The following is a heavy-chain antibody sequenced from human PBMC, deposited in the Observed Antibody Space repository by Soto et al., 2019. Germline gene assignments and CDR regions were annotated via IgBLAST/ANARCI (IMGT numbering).Heavy chain of an antibody. Sequence: ASVKVSCKASGYTFTSYYMHWVRQAPGQGLEWMGIINPSGGSTSYAQKFQGRVTMTRDTSTSTVYMELSSLRSEDTAVYYCERSYDYDCSGCLPFFYYYGMDVWGQGTMVTVSS. V-gene: IGHV1-46*01. CDR2: INPSGGST. D-gene: IGHD3-22*01. J-gene: IGHJ6*02. CDR1: GYTFTSYY. CDR3: ERSYDYDCSGCLPFFYYYGMDV.